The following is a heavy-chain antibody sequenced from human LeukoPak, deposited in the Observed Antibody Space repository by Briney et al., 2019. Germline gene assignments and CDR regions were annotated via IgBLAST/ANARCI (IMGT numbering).Heavy chain of an antibody. J-gene: IGHJ4*02. CDR2: INPNSGGT. D-gene: IGHD5-18*01. CDR3: ARAIVSSYGLFDY. V-gene: IGHV1-2*02. CDR1: GYTFTGYY. Sequence: GASVKVSCKASGYTFTGYYMHWVRQAPGQGLEWMGWINPNSGGTNYAQKFQGRVTMTRDTSISTAYMELSRLRSDDTAVYYCARAIVSSYGLFDYWGQGTLVTVSS.